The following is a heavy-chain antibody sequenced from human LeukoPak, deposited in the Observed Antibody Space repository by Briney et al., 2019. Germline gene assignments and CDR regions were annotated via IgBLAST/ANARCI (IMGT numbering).Heavy chain of an antibody. D-gene: IGHD3-9*01. CDR2: INSDGSST. Sequence: GGSLRLSCAASGFTFSSYWMHWVRQAPGKGLVWVSRINSDGSSTYYADSVKGRFTISRDNSKNTLYLQMNSLRAEDTAVYYCAKDGGEYYDILTGYYPRLYYMDVWGKGTTVTISS. CDR1: GFTFSSYW. CDR3: AKDGGEYYDILTGYYPRLYYMDV. J-gene: IGHJ6*03. V-gene: IGHV3-74*01.